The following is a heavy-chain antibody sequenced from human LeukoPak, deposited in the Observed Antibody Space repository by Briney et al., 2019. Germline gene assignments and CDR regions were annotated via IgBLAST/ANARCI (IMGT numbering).Heavy chain of an antibody. D-gene: IGHD5-24*01. V-gene: IGHV3-30*01. Sequence: GGSLRLSCAASGFTFSSYAMHRVHQAPGKGLEWVAVISYDGSNKYYADSVKGRFTISRDNSKNTLYLQMNSLRAEDTAVYYCARDRFYRDGYNWGAIDYWGQGTLVTVSS. CDR3: ARDRFYRDGYNWGAIDY. CDR1: GFTFSSYA. CDR2: ISYDGSNK. J-gene: IGHJ4*02.